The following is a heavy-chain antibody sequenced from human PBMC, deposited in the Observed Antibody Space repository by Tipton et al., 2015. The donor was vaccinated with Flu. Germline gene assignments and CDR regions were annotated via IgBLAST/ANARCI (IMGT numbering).Heavy chain of an antibody. D-gene: IGHD3-10*01. CDR3: ARDAQGSAFDY. J-gene: IGHJ4*02. V-gene: IGHV4-39*07. Sequence: TLSLTCTVSGGSISSSSYYWGWIRQPPGKGLEWIGGIYYSGSTYYNPSLKSRVTISVDTSKNQFSRKLSSVTAADTAVYYCARDAQGSAFDYWGQGTLVTVSS. CDR1: GGSISSSSYY. CDR2: IYYSGST.